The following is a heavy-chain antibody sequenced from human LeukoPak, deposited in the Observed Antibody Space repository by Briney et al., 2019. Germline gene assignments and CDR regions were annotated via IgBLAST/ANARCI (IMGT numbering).Heavy chain of an antibody. CDR3: ASAKYSSSWYKAYLTSNYYYYYMDV. CDR2: IIPIFGTA. V-gene: IGHV1-69*06. CDR1: GYTFTSYG. D-gene: IGHD6-13*01. J-gene: IGHJ6*03. Sequence: SVKVSCKASGYTFTSYGISWVRQAPGQGLEWMGGIIPIFGTANYAQKFQGRVTITADKSTSTAYMELSSLRSEDTAVYYCASAKYSSSWYKAYLTSNYYYYYMDVWGKGTTVTVSS.